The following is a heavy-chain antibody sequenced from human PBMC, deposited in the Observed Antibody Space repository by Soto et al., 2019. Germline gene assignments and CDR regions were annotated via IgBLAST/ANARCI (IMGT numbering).Heavy chain of an antibody. Sequence: AXRLSCAASGVTFDDYAMHCVRQVPGKGLEWVSGINWNSGSIGYADSVKGRFAISRDNAKNSLHLQMNSLRAEDTAFYYCVKDESINWYSGHFRHWGQGTLVTVSS. CDR2: INWNSGSI. V-gene: IGHV3-9*01. D-gene: IGHD6-13*01. CDR3: VKDESINWYSGHFRH. CDR1: GVTFDDYA. J-gene: IGHJ1*01.